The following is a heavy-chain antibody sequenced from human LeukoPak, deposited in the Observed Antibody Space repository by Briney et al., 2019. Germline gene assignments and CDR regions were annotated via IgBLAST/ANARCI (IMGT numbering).Heavy chain of an antibody. CDR1: GFTFDDYA. J-gene: IGHJ6*02. V-gene: IGHV3-9*01. CDR3: ARDSAIAAAGTAQLYYYYGMDV. Sequence: PGRSLRLSCAASGFTFDDYAMHWVRQAPGKGLEWVSGISWNSGSIGYADSVKGRFTISRDNAKNSLYLQMNSLRAEDTAVYYCARDSAIAAAGTAQLYYYYGMDVWGQGTTVTVSS. D-gene: IGHD6-13*01. CDR2: ISWNSGSI.